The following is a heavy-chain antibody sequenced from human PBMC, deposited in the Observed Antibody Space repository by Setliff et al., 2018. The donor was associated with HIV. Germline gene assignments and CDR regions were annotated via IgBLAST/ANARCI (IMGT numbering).Heavy chain of an antibody. V-gene: IGHV4-39*07. Sequence: PSEPLSLTCTVSGGSSSSRSYYWGWIRQPPGKGLEWIGSIYSSGSTYYNPSLKSRVTISVDTSKKQFSLRLSSVTAADTAVYYCARDGRHDRNRWYVTHQYFKYWGQGTLVTVSS. CDR1: GGSSSSRSYY. CDR2: IYSSGST. J-gene: IGHJ1*01. CDR3: ARDGRHDRNRWYVTHQYFKY. D-gene: IGHD2-15*01.